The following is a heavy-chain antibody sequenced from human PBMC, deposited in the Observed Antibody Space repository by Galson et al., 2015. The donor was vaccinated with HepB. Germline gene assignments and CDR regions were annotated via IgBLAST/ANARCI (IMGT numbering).Heavy chain of an antibody. D-gene: IGHD2-15*01. Sequence: SLRLSCAASGFTFSSYSMNWVRQAPGKGLEWVSSISSGSTYIYYADSVKGRFTISRDNAKNSLYLQMNSLRAEDTAVYYCAIVSCSGGSCHGGLDPWGQGTLVTVSS. J-gene: IGHJ5*02. CDR2: ISSGSTYI. CDR3: AIVSCSGGSCHGGLDP. V-gene: IGHV3-21*01. CDR1: GFTFSSYS.